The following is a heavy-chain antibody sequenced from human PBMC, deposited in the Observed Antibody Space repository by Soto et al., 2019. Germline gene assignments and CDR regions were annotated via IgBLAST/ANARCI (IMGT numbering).Heavy chain of an antibody. CDR3: ARLAARVYWDVDL. D-gene: IGHD6-6*01. V-gene: IGHV4-61*01. CDR1: GGSVSSGSYY. Sequence: SETLSLTCTVSGGSVSSGSYYWSWIRQPPGKGREWIGYIYYSGSTNYNPALKSRVTISVDTSKNQFSLKLSSVTAADAAVYYCARLAARVYWDVDLWGRGTLVTVSS. CDR2: IYYSGST. J-gene: IGHJ2*01.